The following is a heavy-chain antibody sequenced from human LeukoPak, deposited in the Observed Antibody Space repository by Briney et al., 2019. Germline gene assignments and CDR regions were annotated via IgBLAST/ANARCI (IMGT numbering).Heavy chain of an antibody. J-gene: IGHJ4*02. CDR3: ARDYEWLVRAD. CDR2: INPNSGGT. CDR1: GGTFSSYA. D-gene: IGHD6-19*01. V-gene: IGHV1-2*02. Sequence: ASVKVSCKASGGTFSSYAISWVRQAPGQGLEWMGWINPNSGGTNYAQKFQGRVTMTRDTSISTAYMELSRLRSDDTAVYYCARDYEWLVRADWGQGTLVTVSS.